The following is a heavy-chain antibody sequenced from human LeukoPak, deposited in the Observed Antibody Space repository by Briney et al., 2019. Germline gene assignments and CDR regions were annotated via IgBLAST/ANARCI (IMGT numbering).Heavy chain of an antibody. J-gene: IGHJ6*02. CDR1: GFTFSSYA. CDR2: ISGSGGST. V-gene: IGHV3-23*01. Sequence: PGGSLRLSCAASGFTFSSYAMSWVRQAPGKGLEWVSAISGSGGSTYYADSVKGRFTISRDNSKNTLYLQMNSLRAEDTAVYYCARDSSGYYDYTYYYYGMDVWGQGTTVTVSS. CDR3: ARDSSGYYDYTYYYYGMDV. D-gene: IGHD3-22*01.